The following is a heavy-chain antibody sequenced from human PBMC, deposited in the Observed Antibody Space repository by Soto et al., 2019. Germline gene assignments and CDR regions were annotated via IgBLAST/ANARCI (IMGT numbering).Heavy chain of an antibody. Sequence: QVQLVQSGAEVKKPGSSVKVSCKASGGTFSSYAISWVRQAPGQGLEWMGGIIPIFGTANYAQKFQGRVTITADETTSTAYMEMSSLRTEDTAVYYYARPPIGHAAMVYYFDYWGQGTLVTVSS. V-gene: IGHV1-69*12. CDR3: ARPPIGHAAMVYYFDY. CDR2: IIPIFGTA. CDR1: GGTFSSYA. D-gene: IGHD5-18*01. J-gene: IGHJ4*02.